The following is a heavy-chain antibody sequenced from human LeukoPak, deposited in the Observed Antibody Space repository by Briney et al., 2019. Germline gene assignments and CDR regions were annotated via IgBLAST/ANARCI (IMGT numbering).Heavy chain of an antibody. CDR1: GFTFSSYA. CDR2: ISYDGSNK. V-gene: IGHV3-30-3*01. Sequence: GRSLRLSCAASGFTFSSYAMHWVRQAPGKGLEWVAVISYDGSNKYYADSVKGRFTISRDNSKNTLYLQMNSLRAEDTAVYYCARERSSLGYCSSTSCPSGVFDYWGQGTLVTVSS. D-gene: IGHD2-2*01. J-gene: IGHJ4*02. CDR3: ARERSSLGYCSSTSCPSGVFDY.